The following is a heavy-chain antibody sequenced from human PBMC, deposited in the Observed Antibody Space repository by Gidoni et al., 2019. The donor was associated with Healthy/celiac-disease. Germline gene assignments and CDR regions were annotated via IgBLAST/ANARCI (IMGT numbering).Heavy chain of an antibody. CDR2: ISSSSSYI. V-gene: IGHV3-21*01. CDR1: GFTFSSYS. CDR3: ARDSGDFWSGYLN. Sequence: EVQLVESGGGLVKPGGSLRLSCAASGFTFSSYSMNWVRQAQGKGLEWVSSISSSSSYIYYADSVKGRFTISRDNAKNSLYLQMNSLRAEDTAVYYCARDSGDFWSGYLNWGQGTLVTVSS. J-gene: IGHJ4*02. D-gene: IGHD3-3*01.